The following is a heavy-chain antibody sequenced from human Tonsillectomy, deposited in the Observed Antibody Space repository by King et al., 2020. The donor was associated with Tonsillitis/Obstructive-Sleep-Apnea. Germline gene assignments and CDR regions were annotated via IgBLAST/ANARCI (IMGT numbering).Heavy chain of an antibody. CDR2: IDWDDDK. V-gene: IGHV2-70*01. CDR3: ARIWDCSGGYYYLDY. D-gene: IGHD2-15*01. J-gene: IGHJ4*02. Sequence: TLKESGPALVKPPQTLTLTCTFSGFSLSTSGMCVSWIRQPPGKALEWLALIDWDDDKYYSTSLKTRLTISKDTSKNQVVLTMTNMDPVDTATYYCARIWDCSGGYYYLDYWGQGTLVTVAS. CDR1: GFSLSTSGMC.